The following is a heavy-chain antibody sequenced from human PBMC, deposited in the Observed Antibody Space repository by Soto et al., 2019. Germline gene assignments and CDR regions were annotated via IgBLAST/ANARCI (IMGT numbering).Heavy chain of an antibody. Sequence: GGSLRLSCAVPGGIFHGYGMHWVRQAPGKGLEWVSAISGSGGSTYYADSVKGRFTISRDNSKNTLYLQMNSLRAEDTVVYYCAKEEVAAAGTSGWFDPWGQGTLVTVSS. J-gene: IGHJ5*02. CDR2: ISGSGGST. V-gene: IGHV3-23*01. D-gene: IGHD6-13*01. CDR1: GGIFHGYG. CDR3: AKEEVAAAGTSGWFDP.